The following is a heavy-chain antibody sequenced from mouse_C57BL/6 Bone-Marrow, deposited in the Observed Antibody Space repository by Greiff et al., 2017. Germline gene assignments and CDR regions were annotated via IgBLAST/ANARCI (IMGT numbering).Heavy chain of an antibody. V-gene: IGHV1-81*01. CDR2: IYPRSGNT. D-gene: IGHD1-1*01. J-gene: IGHJ3*01. Sequence: QLQQSGAELARPGASVKLSCKASGYTFTSYGISWVKQRTGQGLEWIGEIYPRSGNTYYNEKFKGKATLTADKSSSTAYMELRSLTSEDSAVYFCARRGGSSLFAYWGQGTLVTVSA. CDR1: GYTFTSYG. CDR3: ARRGGSSLFAY.